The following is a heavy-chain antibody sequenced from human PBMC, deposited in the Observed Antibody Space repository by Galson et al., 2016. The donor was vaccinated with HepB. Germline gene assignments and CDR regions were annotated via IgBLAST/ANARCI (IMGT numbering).Heavy chain of an antibody. V-gene: IGHV1-46*01. J-gene: IGHJ4*02. CDR3: ARDSGVEEYWWSLKY. Sequence: SVKVSCKASGYTFTTYYMHWVRQAPGQGLEWMGVINPSGGSTNFAQRFQGRVTMTRDTSTSTVYMDLSSLTSEDTAVYFCARDSGVEEYWWSLKYWGQGTLVTVSS. CDR1: GYTFTTYY. D-gene: IGHD2-8*02. CDR2: INPSGGST.